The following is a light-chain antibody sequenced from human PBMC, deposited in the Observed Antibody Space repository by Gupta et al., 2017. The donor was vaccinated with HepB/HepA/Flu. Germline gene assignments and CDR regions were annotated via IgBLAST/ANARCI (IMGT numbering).Light chain of an antibody. CDR3: AAWDDSRNGQV. CDR2: SNN. J-gene: IGLJ3*02. CDR1: SSNIGSNN. Sequence: QSVLTQPPSASGPPGQRVTISCSGSSSNIGSNNVTWYQQRPGTAPKLLIYSNNQRPSGVPDRFSGSKSGTSASLAISGLQAEDEADYYCAAWDDSRNGQVFGGGTKLTVL. V-gene: IGLV1-44*01.